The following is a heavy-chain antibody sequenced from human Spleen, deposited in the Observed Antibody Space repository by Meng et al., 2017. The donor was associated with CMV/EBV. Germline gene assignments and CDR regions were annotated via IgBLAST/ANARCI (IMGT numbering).Heavy chain of an antibody. CDR3: AKDRGYNFGPEVFDP. Sequence: GESLKISCAASGFTFSSYDMHWVRQATGKGLEWVSAIGTAGDTYYPGSVKGRFTISRENAKNSLYLQMSSLRAEDTAIYYCAKDRGYNFGPEVFDPWGQGTLVTVSS. CDR1: GFTFSSYD. D-gene: IGHD5-18*01. J-gene: IGHJ5*02. V-gene: IGHV3-13*01. CDR2: IGTAGDT.